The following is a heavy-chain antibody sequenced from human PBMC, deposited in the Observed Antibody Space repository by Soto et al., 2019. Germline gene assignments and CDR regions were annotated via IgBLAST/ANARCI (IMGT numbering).Heavy chain of an antibody. CDR3: ARHLTYCSAGSCYADFPYYGMDV. Sequence: PSETLSLTCTVSGGSITTSSYYWGWIRHPPGKGLEWIGSIFYSGSTYYNPSLKSRVTISVDTSKNQFSLKLSSVTAADTAVYYCARHLTYCSAGSCYADFPYYGMDVWGKGIKVTVYS. D-gene: IGHD2-15*01. CDR2: IFYSGST. J-gene: IGHJ6*04. CDR1: GGSITTSSYY. V-gene: IGHV4-39*01.